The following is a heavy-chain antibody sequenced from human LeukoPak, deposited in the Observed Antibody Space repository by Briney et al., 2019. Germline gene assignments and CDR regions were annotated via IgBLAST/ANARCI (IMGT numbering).Heavy chain of an antibody. CDR3: ANGPSMTLDY. J-gene: IGHJ4*02. V-gene: IGHV3-30*04. CDR1: GFTFSSYA. CDR2: ISYDGSNK. D-gene: IGHD2/OR15-2a*01. Sequence: GGSLRLSCAASGFTFSSYAMHWVRQAPGKGLEWVAVISYDGSNKYYADSVKGRFTISRDNSKNTLYLQMNSLRAEDTAVYYCANGPSMTLDYWGQGTLVTVSS.